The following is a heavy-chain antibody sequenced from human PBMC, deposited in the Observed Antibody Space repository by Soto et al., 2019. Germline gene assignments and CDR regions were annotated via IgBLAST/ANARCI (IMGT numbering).Heavy chain of an antibody. CDR1: GGTFSSYA. CDR2: IIPIFGTA. Sequence: GASVKVSCKASGGTFSSYAISWVRQAPGQGLEWMGGIIPIFGTANYAQKFQGRVTITADESTSTAYMELSSLRSEDTAVYYCARDLGGRGYYYYGMDVWGQGTTVTVSS. V-gene: IGHV1-69*13. CDR3: ARDLGGRGYYYYGMDV. D-gene: IGHD3-16*01. J-gene: IGHJ6*02.